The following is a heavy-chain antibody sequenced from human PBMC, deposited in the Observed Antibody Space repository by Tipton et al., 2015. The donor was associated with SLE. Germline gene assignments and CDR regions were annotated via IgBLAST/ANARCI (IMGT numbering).Heavy chain of an antibody. Sequence: TLSFTCAVYGGSFSGYYWSWIRQPPGKGLEWIGEINHRGSTNYNPSLKGRVTISVDTSKNQFSLKLSSVTAADTAVYYCARREGIAAAGIIDWGQGTLVTVSS. CDR3: ARREGIAAAGIID. CDR2: INHRGST. V-gene: IGHV4-34*01. CDR1: GGSFSGYY. D-gene: IGHD6-13*01. J-gene: IGHJ4*02.